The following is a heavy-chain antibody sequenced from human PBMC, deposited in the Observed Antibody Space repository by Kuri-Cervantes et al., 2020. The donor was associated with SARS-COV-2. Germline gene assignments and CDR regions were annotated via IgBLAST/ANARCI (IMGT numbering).Heavy chain of an antibody. CDR2: ISSSSSTI. CDR1: GFTFSSYS. J-gene: IGHJ3*02. D-gene: IGHD3-9*01. CDR3: ARSFVYYDILDAFDI. V-gene: IGHV3-48*01. Sequence: GGSLRLSFAAPGFTFSSYSMNWVRQAPGKGLEWVSYISSSSSTIYYADSVKGRFTISRDNAKNSLYPQMNSLRAEDTAVYYFARSFVYYDILDAFDIWGQGTTVTVSS.